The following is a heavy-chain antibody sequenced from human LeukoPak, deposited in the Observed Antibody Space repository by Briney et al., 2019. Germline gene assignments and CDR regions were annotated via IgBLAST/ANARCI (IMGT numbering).Heavy chain of an antibody. CDR2: ISGSGGST. V-gene: IGHV3-23*01. CDR1: GFTFSSYA. D-gene: IGHD2-2*01. J-gene: IGHJ4*02. CDR3: ANDVRDCSSTSCYDY. Sequence: PGGSLRLSCAASGFTFSSYAMSWVRQAPGKGLEWVSAISGSGGSTYYADSVKGRFTISRDNSKNTLYLQMNSLRAEDTAVYYCANDVRDCSSTSCYDYWGQGTLVTVSS.